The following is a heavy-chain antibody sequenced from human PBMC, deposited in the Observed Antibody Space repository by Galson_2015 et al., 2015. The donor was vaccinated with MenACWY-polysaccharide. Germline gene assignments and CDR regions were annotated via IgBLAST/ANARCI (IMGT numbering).Heavy chain of an antibody. D-gene: IGHD5-12*01. CDR2: IYYGGSA. V-gene: IGHV4-39*01. CDR1: GGSISSSSYY. Sequence: LSLTCTVSGGSISSSSYYWGWIRQPPGKGLEWIGTIYYGGSAYYNPSLKSRVTISVDTSKNQFSLKLTSVTAADTAVYYCARQGGSGRSHDYWGQGTLVTVSS. CDR3: ARQGGSGRSHDY. J-gene: IGHJ4*02.